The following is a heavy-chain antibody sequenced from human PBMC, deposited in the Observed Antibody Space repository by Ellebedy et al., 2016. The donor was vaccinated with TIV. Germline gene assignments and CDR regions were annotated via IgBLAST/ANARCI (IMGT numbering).Heavy chain of an antibody. CDR1: GYTFTSYY. V-gene: IGHV1-46*01. D-gene: IGHD3-22*01. Sequence: ASVKVSCKASGYTFTSYYMYWVRQAPGQGLEWMGIINPRAGSTNFAQKFQGRVTMTRDTSTSTVYMELSSLRSEDTAVYYCARGDKYYYDSSGYYYTYWGQGTLVTVSS. CDR3: ARGDKYYYDSSGYYYTY. CDR2: INPRAGST. J-gene: IGHJ4*02.